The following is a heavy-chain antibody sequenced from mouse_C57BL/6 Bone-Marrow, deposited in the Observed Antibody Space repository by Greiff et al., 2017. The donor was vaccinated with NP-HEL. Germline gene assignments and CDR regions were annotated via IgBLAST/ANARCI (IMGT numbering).Heavy chain of an antibody. CDR3: ARRPTVVATYDY. CDR1: GYTFTDYN. CDR2: ITPNNGGT. V-gene: IGHV1-18*01. D-gene: IGHD1-1*01. Sequence: EVQLQQSGPELVKPGASVKIPCKASGYTFTDYNMDWVKQSHGQSLEWIGDITPNNGGTIYNQKFKGKATLTVDKSSSTAYMELRSLTSEDTAVYHCARRPTVVATYDYWGQGTTLTVSS. J-gene: IGHJ2*01.